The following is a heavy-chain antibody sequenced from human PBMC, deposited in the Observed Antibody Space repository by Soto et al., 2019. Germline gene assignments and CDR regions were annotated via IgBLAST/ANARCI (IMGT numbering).Heavy chain of an antibody. J-gene: IGHJ4*02. D-gene: IGHD2-15*01. V-gene: IGHV1-3*01. CDR1: GYTFTSYS. CDR2: INAGNGNT. CDR3: ARDLGGWTDY. Sequence: SVNVSCNASGYTFTSYSMHWVRQAPGQRLEWMGWINAGNGNTKYSQKFQGRVTITRDTSASTAYMELSSLRSEDTAVYYCARDLGGWTDYWGQGTLVTVSS.